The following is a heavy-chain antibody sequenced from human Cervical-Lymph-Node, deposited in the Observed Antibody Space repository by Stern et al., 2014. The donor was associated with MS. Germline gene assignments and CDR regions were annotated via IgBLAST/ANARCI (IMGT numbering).Heavy chain of an antibody. Sequence: VQLGESGAEVKRPESSVKVSCKASGGSLSTLDISWVRQAPGQGLEWVGEIKPLFGTANYAQKFKGRVTITADESTSTVYMELSSLKSEDTALYFCARHQAGIAANWGQGTLVTVTS. J-gene: IGHJ4*02. CDR3: ARHQAGIAAN. V-gene: IGHV1-69*01. CDR2: IKPLFGTA. D-gene: IGHD6-13*01. CDR1: GGSLSTLD.